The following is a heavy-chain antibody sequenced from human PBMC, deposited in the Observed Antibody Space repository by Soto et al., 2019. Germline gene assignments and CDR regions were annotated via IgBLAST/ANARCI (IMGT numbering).Heavy chain of an antibody. CDR3: ARSGNCSSTSCSQNTYYYYGMDV. CDR1: GYTFTSYG. J-gene: IGHJ6*02. Sequence: ASVKVSCKASGYTFTSYGISWVRQAPGQGLEWMGWISAYNGNTNYAQKLQGRVTMTTDTSTSTAYMELRSLRSDDTAVYYCARSGNCSSTSCSQNTYYYYGMDVWGQGTTVTVSS. CDR2: ISAYNGNT. V-gene: IGHV1-18*04. D-gene: IGHD2-2*01.